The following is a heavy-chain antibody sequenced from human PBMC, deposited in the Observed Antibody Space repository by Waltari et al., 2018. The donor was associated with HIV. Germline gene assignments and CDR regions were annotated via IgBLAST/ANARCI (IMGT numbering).Heavy chain of an antibody. CDR2: IYSGGST. CDR3: ARDPRSSGYYGMDV. Sequence: EVQLVESGGGLIEPGGSLRVPWAASAFTISDQYMSWVRQAPGKGLEWVSVIYSGGSTYYADSVKGRFTISRDNSKNTLSLHMNSLRAEDTAVYYCARDPRSSGYYGMDVWGQGATVTVSS. J-gene: IGHJ6*02. CDR1: AFTISDQY. V-gene: IGHV3-53*01. D-gene: IGHD1-26*01.